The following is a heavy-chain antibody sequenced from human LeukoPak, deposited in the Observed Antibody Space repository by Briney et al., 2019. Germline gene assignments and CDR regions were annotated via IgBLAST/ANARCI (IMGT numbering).Heavy chain of an antibody. CDR2: ISGSGAST. CDR3: AKASRSSGYYSDC. V-gene: IGHV3-23*01. Sequence: GGSLRLSCAASGFTVSSNYMSWVRQAPGKGLEWVSGISGSGASTYYADSVKGRFTISRDNSKNTLYLQMNSLRAEDTAVYYCAKASRSSGYYSDCWGQGTLVTVSS. CDR1: GFTVSSNY. J-gene: IGHJ4*02. D-gene: IGHD3-22*01.